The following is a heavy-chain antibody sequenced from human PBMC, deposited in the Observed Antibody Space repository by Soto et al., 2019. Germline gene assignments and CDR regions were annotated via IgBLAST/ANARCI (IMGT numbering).Heavy chain of an antibody. CDR2: IIPIFGTA. CDR3: AREMATMGGVGW. CDR1: GGTFSSYA. J-gene: IGHJ4*02. D-gene: IGHD5-12*01. V-gene: IGHV1-69*13. Sequence: ASVKVSCKASGGTFSSYAISWVRQAPGQGLEWMGGIIPIFGTANYAQKFQGRVTITADESTSTAYMELSSLRSEDTAVYYCAREMATMGGVGWWGQGTLVTVSS.